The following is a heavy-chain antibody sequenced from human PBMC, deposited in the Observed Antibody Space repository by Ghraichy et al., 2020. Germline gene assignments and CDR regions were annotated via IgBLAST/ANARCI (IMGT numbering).Heavy chain of an antibody. Sequence: GALRLSCAASGFTVSTKYMSWVRQAPGKGLEWVSVIYDDGTTYYIDSVKGRFAISRDNSRNTLYLQMNSLTDEDAAVYYCARRLYGITPAYYYGMDVWGQGTTVTVSS. V-gene: IGHV3-66*04. CDR2: IYDDGTT. CDR1: GFTVSTKY. J-gene: IGHJ6*02. CDR3: ARRLYGITPAYYYGMDV. D-gene: IGHD3-16*01.